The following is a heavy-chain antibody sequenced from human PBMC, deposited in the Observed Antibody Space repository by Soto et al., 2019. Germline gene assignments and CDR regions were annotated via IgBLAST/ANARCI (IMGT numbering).Heavy chain of an antibody. CDR2: IYYSGST. J-gene: IGHJ6*02. CDR3: ARDRGTGNWNVIGGMDV. D-gene: IGHD1-1*01. CDR1: GGSISSGDYY. V-gene: IGHV4-30-4*01. Sequence: TLSLTCPVSGGSISSGDYYWSWIRQPPGKGLEWIGYIYYSGSTYYNPSLKSRVTISVDTSKNQFSLKLSSVTAADTAVYYCARDRGTGNWNVIGGMDVWGQGTTVTV.